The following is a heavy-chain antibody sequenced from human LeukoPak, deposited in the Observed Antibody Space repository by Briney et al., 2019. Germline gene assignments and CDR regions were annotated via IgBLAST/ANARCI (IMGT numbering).Heavy chain of an antibody. CDR1: GGSVSSGSYY. D-gene: IGHD2-2*02. Sequence: SETLSLTCTFPGGSVSSGSYYGSWIRQPPGKGLEWFGYIYYSGSTNYNPSLKSRVTISVDTSKNQFSLKLSSVTAADTAVYYCARDHCSSTSCHNWYFDLWGRGTLVTVSS. V-gene: IGHV4-61*01. CDR2: IYYSGST. CDR3: ARDHCSSTSCHNWYFDL. J-gene: IGHJ2*01.